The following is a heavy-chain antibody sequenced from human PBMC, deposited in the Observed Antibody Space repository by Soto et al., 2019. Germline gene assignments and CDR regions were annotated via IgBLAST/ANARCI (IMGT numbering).Heavy chain of an antibody. CDR3: ARDQGCFFFY. CDR1: GFTFSSYT. D-gene: IGHD2-21*01. J-gene: IGHJ4*02. V-gene: IGHV3-21*01. CDR2: IGNSGDYI. Sequence: EVQLVESGGGLVKPGGSLRLSCAASGFTFSSYTMNWVRQAPGKGLEWVSSIGNSGDYISYADSAKGRFTISRDNANNSLYLQMNSLRAEDTAVYYCARDQGCFFFYWSQGTLVTVSS.